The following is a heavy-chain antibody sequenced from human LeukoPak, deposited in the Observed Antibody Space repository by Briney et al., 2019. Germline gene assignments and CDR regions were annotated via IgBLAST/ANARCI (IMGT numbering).Heavy chain of an antibody. Sequence: GASVKVSCKASGYTFTSYGISWVRQAPGQGLEWMGWISAYNGKTNYAQKLQGRVTMTTDTSTSTAYMELRSLRSDDTAVYYCAILVGVLTGPDAFDIWGQGTMVTVSS. CDR3: AILVGVLTGPDAFDI. J-gene: IGHJ3*02. CDR2: ISAYNGKT. D-gene: IGHD3-9*01. V-gene: IGHV1-18*01. CDR1: GYTFTSYG.